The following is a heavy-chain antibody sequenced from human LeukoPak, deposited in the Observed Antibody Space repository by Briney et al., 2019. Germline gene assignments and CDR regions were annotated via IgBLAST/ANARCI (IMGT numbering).Heavy chain of an antibody. J-gene: IGHJ4*02. Sequence: PSETLSLTCAVYGGSFSGYYWSWLRQPPGKGLEWIGEINHSGSTNYNPSLKSRVTISVDTSKNQFSLKLSSVTAADTAVYYCARGRRGWYRFGFDYWGQGTLVTVSS. V-gene: IGHV4-34*01. D-gene: IGHD6-19*01. CDR2: INHSGST. CDR1: GGSFSGYY. CDR3: ARGRRGWYRFGFDY.